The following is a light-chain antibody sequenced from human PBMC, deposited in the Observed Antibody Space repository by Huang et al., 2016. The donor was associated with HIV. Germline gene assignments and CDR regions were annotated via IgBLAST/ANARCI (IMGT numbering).Light chain of an antibody. Sequence: EIVLTQSPATLSLSPGERAALSCRATQSISNNLAWYQQKAGQSPRLLIDGASTRATGIPARCRGSGSGTDFTLTISSLQSEDFAVYYCQQYNNWPPLLTFGGGTKVEIK. CDR2: GAS. CDR3: QQYNNWPPLLT. CDR1: QSISNN. V-gene: IGKV3-15*01. J-gene: IGKJ4*01.